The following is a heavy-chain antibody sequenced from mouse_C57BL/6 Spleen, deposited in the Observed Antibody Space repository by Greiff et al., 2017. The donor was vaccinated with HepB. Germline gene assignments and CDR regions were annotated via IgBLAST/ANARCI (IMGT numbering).Heavy chain of an antibody. Sequence: VKLQQPGAELVRPGSSVKLSCKASGYTFTSYWMDWVKQRPGQGLEWIGNIYPSDSETHYNQKFKDKATLTVDKSSSTAYMQLSSLTSEDSAVYYCARRRLLPYAMDYWGQGTSVTVSS. CDR1: GYTFTSYW. J-gene: IGHJ4*01. CDR3: ARRRLLPYAMDY. V-gene: IGHV1-61*01. D-gene: IGHD2-3*01. CDR2: IYPSDSET.